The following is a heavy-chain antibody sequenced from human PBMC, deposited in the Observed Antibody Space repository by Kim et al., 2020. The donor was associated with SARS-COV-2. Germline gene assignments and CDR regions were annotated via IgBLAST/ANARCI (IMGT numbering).Heavy chain of an antibody. J-gene: IGHJ6*02. CDR1: GGTFSSYA. D-gene: IGHD3-10*01. Sequence: SVKVSCKASGGTFSSYAISWVRQAPGQGLEWMGRIIPILGIANYAQKFQGRVTITADKSTSTAYMELSSLRSEDTAVYYCAREVLLWFGELLYEALDYYGMDVWGQGTTVTVSS. V-gene: IGHV1-69*04. CDR3: AREVLLWFGELLYEALDYYGMDV. CDR2: IIPILGIA.